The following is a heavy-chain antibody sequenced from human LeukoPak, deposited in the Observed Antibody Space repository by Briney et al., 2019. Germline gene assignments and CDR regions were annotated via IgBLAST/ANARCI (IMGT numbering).Heavy chain of an antibody. CDR1: GCTFSSYA. V-gene: IGHV3-23*01. J-gene: IGHJ4*02. D-gene: IGHD6-13*01. CDR3: AKGQIAATVYAPFDY. Sequence: GGSLRLSCAASGCTFSSYAMSWVRQAPGAGLEWVSAVSGSGSSTYYTDSVKGRFTISRDNSKNTLYLQMNSLRAEDTAVYYCAKGQIAATVYAPFDYWGQGTLVTVSS. CDR2: VSGSGSST.